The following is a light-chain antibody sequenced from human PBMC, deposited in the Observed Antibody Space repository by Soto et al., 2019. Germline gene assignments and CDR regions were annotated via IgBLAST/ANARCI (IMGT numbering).Light chain of an antibody. CDR3: QSYDSLSGSVV. Sequence: QLVLTQPPSVSGAPGQRVTISCTGSSSNIGAGYDVHWYQQLPGTAPKLLIYGNTDRPSGVPDRFSGSRSGTSASLAITGLQAEDEADYYCQSYDSLSGSVVFGGGTKLTVL. V-gene: IGLV1-40*01. J-gene: IGLJ2*01. CDR1: SSNIGAGYD. CDR2: GNT.